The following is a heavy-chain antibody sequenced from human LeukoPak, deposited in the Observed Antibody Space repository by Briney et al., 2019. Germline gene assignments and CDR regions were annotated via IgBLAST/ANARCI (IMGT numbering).Heavy chain of an antibody. CDR1: GFTFNDYY. D-gene: IGHD4/OR15-4a*01. CDR2: ISSSGNTL. CDR3: ARGLYKFDP. J-gene: IGHJ5*02. Sequence: GGPLRLSCAASGFTFNDYYMTWIRQAPGKGLEWVSSISSSGNTLYYADSVKGRFTISRDNAKNSLYLQMNSLRAEDTAVYYCARGLYKFDPWGQGTLVTVSS. V-gene: IGHV3-11*01.